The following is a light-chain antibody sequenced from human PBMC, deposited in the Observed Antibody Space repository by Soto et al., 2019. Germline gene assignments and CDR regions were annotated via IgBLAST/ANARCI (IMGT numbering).Light chain of an antibody. J-gene: IGLJ1*01. V-gene: IGLV2-14*01. CDR2: DVN. CDR3: SSYTSSSPLYV. Sequence: QSALTQPASVSGSPGQSITISCTGTSSDVGTYNYVSWYQQHPGKAPKLMIYDVNYRPSGVSNRFSGSKSGNTASLTISGLQAEDEADYYCSSYTSSSPLYVFGTGTKLTVL. CDR1: SSDVGTYNY.